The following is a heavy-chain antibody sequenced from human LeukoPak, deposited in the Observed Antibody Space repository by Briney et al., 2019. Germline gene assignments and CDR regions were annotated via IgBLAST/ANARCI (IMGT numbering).Heavy chain of an antibody. Sequence: SETLSLTCTVSGGSISSYYWSWIRQPPGKGLEWIGYIYYSGGTNYNPSLKSRVTISVDTSKNQFSLKLSSVTAADTAVYYCARGGMRIPADFDYWGQGTLVTVSS. D-gene: IGHD2-15*01. CDR3: ARGGMRIPADFDY. CDR1: GGSISSYY. J-gene: IGHJ4*02. V-gene: IGHV4-59*01. CDR2: IYYSGGT.